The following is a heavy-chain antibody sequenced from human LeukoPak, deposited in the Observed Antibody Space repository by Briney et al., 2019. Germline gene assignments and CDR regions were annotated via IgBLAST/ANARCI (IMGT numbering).Heavy chain of an antibody. D-gene: IGHD3-3*01. J-gene: IGHJ4*02. CDR1: GGSISSDNW. CDR3: ARGVTIFGVVTPNFDY. V-gene: IGHV4-4*02. Sequence: SETLSLTCAVSGGSISSDNWWGWVRQTPGKGLEWIGEIYHSGGTNYNPSLKSRVTTSVEKTKNQFSLKLSSVTAADTAVYYCARGVTIFGVVTPNFDYWGQGTLVTVSS. CDR2: IYHSGGT.